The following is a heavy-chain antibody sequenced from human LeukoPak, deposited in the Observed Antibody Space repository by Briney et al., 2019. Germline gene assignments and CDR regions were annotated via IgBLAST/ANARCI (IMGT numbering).Heavy chain of an antibody. CDR1: GGSISGYY. Sequence: SETLSLTCTVSGGSISGYYWNWIRQPPGKGLEWIGYITYSRSPNYSPSLKSRVTISVDTSKNQFSLKLSSVTTADTAVYYCARSYGSRSETGLLTFWGQGTLVTVSS. V-gene: IGHV4-59*01. CDR3: ARSYGSRSETGLLTF. CDR2: ITYSRSP. J-gene: IGHJ4*02. D-gene: IGHD3-10*01.